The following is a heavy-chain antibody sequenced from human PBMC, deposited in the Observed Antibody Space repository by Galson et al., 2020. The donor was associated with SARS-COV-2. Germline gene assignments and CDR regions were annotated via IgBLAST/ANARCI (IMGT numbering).Heavy chain of an antibody. V-gene: IGHV1-46*01. J-gene: IGHJ4*02. D-gene: IGHD5-12*01. CDR1: GYTFTSYY. Sequence: ASVKVSCKASGYTFTSYYIHWVRQAPGQGLEWMGIINPSGGGTTYAQKFQGRVTMTRDTYTSTVYMGLSSLRSEDTAVYYWARDSQGGNDYDYLLFWGQGTLVTVSS. CDR2: INPSGGGT. CDR3: ARDSQGGNDYDYLLF.